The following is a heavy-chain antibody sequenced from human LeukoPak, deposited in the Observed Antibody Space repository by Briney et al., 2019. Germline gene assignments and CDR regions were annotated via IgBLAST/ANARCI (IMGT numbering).Heavy chain of an antibody. CDR2: MNPNSGNT. D-gene: IGHD2-8*01. V-gene: IGHV1-8*03. CDR1: GYTFTSYD. J-gene: IGHJ4*02. Sequence: GASVKVSCKASGYTFTSYDINWVRQATGQGLEWMGWMNPNSGNTGYTQKFQGRVTITRNTSISTAYMELSSLRSEDTAVYYCARGKLALGVGVDYWGQGTLVTVSS. CDR3: ARGKLALGVGVDY.